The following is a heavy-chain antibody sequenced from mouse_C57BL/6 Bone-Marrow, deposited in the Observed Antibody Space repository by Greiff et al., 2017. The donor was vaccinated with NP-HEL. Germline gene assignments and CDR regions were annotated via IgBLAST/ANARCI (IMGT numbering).Heavy chain of an antibody. J-gene: IGHJ4*01. CDR3: ARENDYDDYAMDY. CDR1: GYTFTDYY. CDR2: IYPGSGNT. V-gene: IGHV1-76*01. Sequence: VKLQQSGAELVRPGASVKLSCKASGYTFTDYYINWVKQRPGQGLEWIARIYPGSGNTYYNEKFKGKATLTAEKSSSTAYMQLSSLTSEDSAVYFCARENDYDDYAMDYWGQGTSVTVSS. D-gene: IGHD2-4*01.